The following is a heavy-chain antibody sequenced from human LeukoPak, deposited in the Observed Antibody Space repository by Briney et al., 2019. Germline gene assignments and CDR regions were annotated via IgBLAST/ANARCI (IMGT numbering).Heavy chain of an antibody. V-gene: IGHV1-18*01. CDR1: GYTFGAYG. CDR3: ARVTRIQELELLGFDI. D-gene: IGHD1-7*01. Sequence: ASVKVSCKVSGYTFGAYGLSWVRQAPDQGLEWLGWIAPYEGDTQYTPKLQDRIILTADTATTTVYMELRSLRIDDTAVYYCARVTRIQELELLGFDIWGQGTMVTVSS. CDR2: IAPYEGDT. J-gene: IGHJ3*02.